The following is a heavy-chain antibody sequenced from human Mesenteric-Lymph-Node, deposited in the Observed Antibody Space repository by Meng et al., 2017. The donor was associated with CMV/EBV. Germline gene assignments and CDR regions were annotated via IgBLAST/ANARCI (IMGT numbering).Heavy chain of an antibody. V-gene: IGHV3-21*01. D-gene: IGHD2-2*01. CDR3: VKDGYAYCSSTSCSRGPYYFDY. CDR2: ISSSSSYI. J-gene: IGHJ4*02. CDR1: GFTFSSYS. Sequence: GESLKISCAASGFTFSSYSMNWVRQAPGKGLEWVSSISSSSSYIYYADSVKGRFTISRDNAKNSLYLQMNSLRAEDTAVYYCVKDGYAYCSSTSCSRGPYYFDYWGQGTLVTVSS.